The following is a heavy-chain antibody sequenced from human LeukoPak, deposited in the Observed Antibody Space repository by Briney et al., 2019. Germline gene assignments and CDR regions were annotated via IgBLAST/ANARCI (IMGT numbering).Heavy chain of an antibody. D-gene: IGHD1-26*01. CDR3: ARDGRVGATTKGFDY. CDR2: INHSGST. CDR1: GGSFSGYY. J-gene: IGHJ4*02. V-gene: IGHV4-34*01. Sequence: PSETLSLTCAVYGGSFSGYYWSWIRQPPGKGLEWIGEINHSGSTNYNPSLKSRVTISVDTSKNQFSLKLSSVTAADTAVYYCARDGRVGATTKGFDYWGQGTLVTVSS.